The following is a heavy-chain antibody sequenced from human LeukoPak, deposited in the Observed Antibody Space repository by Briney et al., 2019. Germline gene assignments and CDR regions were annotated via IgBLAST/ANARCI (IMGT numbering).Heavy chain of an antibody. Sequence: SETLSLTCTVSGGSISSSSYYWGWIRQPPGKGLEWIGSIYYSGSTYYNPSLKSRVTISVDTSKNQFSLKLSSVTAADTAVYYCAREENDILTGGNAFDIWGQGTMVTVSS. V-gene: IGHV4-39*07. D-gene: IGHD3-9*01. CDR2: IYYSGST. CDR1: GGSISSSSYY. J-gene: IGHJ3*02. CDR3: AREENDILTGGNAFDI.